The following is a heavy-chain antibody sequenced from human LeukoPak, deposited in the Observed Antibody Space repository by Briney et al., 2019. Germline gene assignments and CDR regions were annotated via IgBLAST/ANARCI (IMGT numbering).Heavy chain of an antibody. D-gene: IGHD3-22*01. CDR3: ARQSLMSGYYSYYFDY. CDR2: IYYSGST. V-gene: IGHV4-39*01. J-gene: IGHJ4*02. Sequence: SETLSLTCTVSGGSISSYYWSWIRQPPGKGLEWIGTIYYSGSTYYNPSLKSRVTISVDTSKNQFPLKLSSVTAADTAVFYCARQSLMSGYYSYYFDYWGQGTLVTVSS. CDR1: GGSISSYY.